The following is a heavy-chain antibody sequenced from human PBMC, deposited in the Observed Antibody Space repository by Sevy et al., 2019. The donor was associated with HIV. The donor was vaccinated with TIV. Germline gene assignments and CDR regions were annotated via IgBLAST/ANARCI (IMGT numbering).Heavy chain of an antibody. D-gene: IGHD1-26*01. CDR1: GFTFSNAW. V-gene: IGHV3-15*01. CDR2: IKSKSDGGTR. Sequence: GGSLRLSCAASGFTFSNAWMSWVRQAPGKGLEWVGRIKSKSDGGTRDFAATAKGRFIISRDDSKSKLYLQMSSLKTEDTALYYCSAGVGMADFDYWGRGTQVTVSS. J-gene: IGHJ4*02. CDR3: SAGVGMADFDY.